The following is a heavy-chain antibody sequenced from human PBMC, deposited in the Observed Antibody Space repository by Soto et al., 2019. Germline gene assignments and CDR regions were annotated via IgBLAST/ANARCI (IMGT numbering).Heavy chain of an antibody. CDR2: VFYGGT. CDR1: GRSIRGNY. V-gene: IGHV4-59*01. Sequence: SLTCSVSGRSIRGNYWRWIRQSPDKGLEWLGYVFYGGTDYNPSLGGRVSMSVGTSKSQFSLKLTSVTVADTAVYYCASYRGALYFESWGPGILVTVSS. CDR3: ASYRGALYFES. D-gene: IGHD3-16*01. J-gene: IGHJ4*02.